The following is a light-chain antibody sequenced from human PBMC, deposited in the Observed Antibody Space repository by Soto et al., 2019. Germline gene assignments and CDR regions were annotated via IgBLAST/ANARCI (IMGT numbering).Light chain of an antibody. CDR2: GVT. J-gene: IGLJ2*01. V-gene: IGLV2-14*03. CDR3: TSYTSTNSYVA. CDR1: STDVGGHYY. Sequence: QSALTQPASVSGSPGQSITISCTGTSTDVGGHYYVSWYQQHPGKAPKLIIYGVTDRPSGVSHRFSGSKSGNTASLTISGLQAEDEADYYCTSYTSTNSYVAVGGGTKLTVL.